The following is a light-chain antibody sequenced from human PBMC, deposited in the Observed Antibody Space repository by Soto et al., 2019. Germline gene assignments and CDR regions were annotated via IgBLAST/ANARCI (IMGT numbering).Light chain of an antibody. J-gene: IGKJ1*01. V-gene: IGKV1-5*01. CDR1: QSVSGF. CDR2: GAS. Sequence: DIQMTQSPSTLSASVGDRVTITCRASQSVSGFLAWYQQKPGKAPKLLLFGASTLETGVPSRFSGSGSETEFTLTIGGLQPDDFATYYCQHYRHVACTFGQGNKVEVK. CDR3: QHYRHVACT.